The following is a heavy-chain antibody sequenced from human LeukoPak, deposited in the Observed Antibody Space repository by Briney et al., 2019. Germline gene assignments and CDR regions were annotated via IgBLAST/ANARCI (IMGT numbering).Heavy chain of an antibody. J-gene: IGHJ4*02. V-gene: IGHV1-2*02. D-gene: IGHD2-21*01. Sequence: ASVKVSCKASGYTFTDYYLHWVRQAPGQGLEWMGWINPNTGDTNYAQKFQGRVTMTRDTSITTVYMEISRLTSDDTALFYCAVAPGDYWGQGTLVTVSS. CDR3: AVAPGDY. CDR1: GYTFTDYY. CDR2: INPNTGDT.